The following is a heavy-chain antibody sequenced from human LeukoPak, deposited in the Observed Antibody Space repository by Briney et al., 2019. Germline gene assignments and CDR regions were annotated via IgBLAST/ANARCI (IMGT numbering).Heavy chain of an antibody. Sequence: KTSETLSLTCTASGVSISDDYWSWLRQPPGKGLEWIAYIHYSGTTNYNPSLKSRVPISIDASKKQFSLKVSSVTAADTAVYYCARGAGWYNYWGQGTLVTVSS. CDR1: GVSISDDY. V-gene: IGHV4-59*01. CDR2: IHYSGTT. D-gene: IGHD6-19*01. CDR3: ARGAGWYNY. J-gene: IGHJ4*02.